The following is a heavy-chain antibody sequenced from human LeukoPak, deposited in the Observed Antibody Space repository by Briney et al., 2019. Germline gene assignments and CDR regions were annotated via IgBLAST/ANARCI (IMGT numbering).Heavy chain of an antibody. V-gene: IGHV4-30-2*01. CDR3: ARGSGPDAFDI. D-gene: IGHD1-26*01. CDR2: IYHSGST. CDR1: GGSISSGGYS. Sequence: PSQTLSLTCAVSGGSISSGGYSWSWIRQPPGKGLEWIGYIYHSGSTYYYPSLKSRVTISVDRSKNQFSLKLSSVTAADTAVYYCARGSGPDAFDIWGQGTMVTVSS. J-gene: IGHJ3*02.